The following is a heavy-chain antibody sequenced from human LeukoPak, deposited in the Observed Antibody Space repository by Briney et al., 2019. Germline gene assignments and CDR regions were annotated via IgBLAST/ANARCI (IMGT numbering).Heavy chain of an antibody. V-gene: IGHV3-23*01. J-gene: IGHJ1*01. CDR3: ARDTAGYCSSTSCPDKYFQH. Sequence: GGSLRLSCAASGFTFSSYAMSWVRQAPGKGLEWVSAISGSGGSTYYADSVKGRFTISRDNAKNSLYLQMNSLRAEDTAVYYCARDTAGYCSSTSCPDKYFQHWGQGTLVTVSS. CDR2: ISGSGGST. CDR1: GFTFSSYA. D-gene: IGHD2-2*03.